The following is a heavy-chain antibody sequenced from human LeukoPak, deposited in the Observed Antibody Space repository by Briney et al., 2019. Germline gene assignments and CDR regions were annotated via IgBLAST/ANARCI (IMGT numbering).Heavy chain of an antibody. Sequence: GASVKVSCKASGYTFTSYDINWVRQATGQGLEWMGWMNPNSGNTGYAQKFQGRVTMTRNTSISTAYMELNSLRSEDTAVYYCARDQDFWSGYPPDYWGQGTLVTVSS. CDR2: MNPNSGNT. D-gene: IGHD3-3*01. CDR1: GYTFTSYD. J-gene: IGHJ4*02. V-gene: IGHV1-8*01. CDR3: ARDQDFWSGYPPDY.